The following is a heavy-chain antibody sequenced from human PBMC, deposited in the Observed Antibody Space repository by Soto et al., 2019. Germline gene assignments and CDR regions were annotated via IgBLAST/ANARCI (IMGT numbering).Heavy chain of an antibody. CDR2: ISWNSGNI. Sequence: EVQLVESGGGLVQPGRSLRLSCAASGFTFDDYAMHWVRQAPGKGLEWVSGISWNSGNIGYADSVKGRFTISRDNAXXSLYLQMNSLRGEDTALYYCAKATTIAVAGTAFDYWGQGTLVTVSS. J-gene: IGHJ4*02. V-gene: IGHV3-9*01. CDR3: AKATTIAVAGTAFDY. CDR1: GFTFDDYA. D-gene: IGHD6-19*01.